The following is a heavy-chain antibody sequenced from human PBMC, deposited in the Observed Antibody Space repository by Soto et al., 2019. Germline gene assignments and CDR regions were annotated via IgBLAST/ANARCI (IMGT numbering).Heavy chain of an antibody. D-gene: IGHD3-22*01. Sequence: EVQVLQSGGGLVPPGGSLRLSCAGSGFTFINTGMSWVRQAPGQGPEWVSAITGNGDTTYYADSVKGRFTISRDNSKSTLYLQMNSLRDEDTAVYYCAKIDGYFDYWGQGTLVTVSS. CDR1: GFTFINTG. CDR3: AKIDGYFDY. CDR2: ITGNGDTT. V-gene: IGHV3-23*01. J-gene: IGHJ4*02.